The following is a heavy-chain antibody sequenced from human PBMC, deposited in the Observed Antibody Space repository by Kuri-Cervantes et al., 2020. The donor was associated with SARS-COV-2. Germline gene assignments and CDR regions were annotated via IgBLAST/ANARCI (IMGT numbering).Heavy chain of an antibody. J-gene: IGHJ4*02. CDR1: GYTFTGYY. CDR3: ARAGITIFGVSQRTPLDFDY. D-gene: IGHD3-3*01. Sequence: ASVNVSCKASGYTFTGYYMHWVRQAPGQGLEWMGWINPNSGGTNYAQKFQGRVTMTRDTSISTAYMELSSLRSEDTAVYYCARAGITIFGVSQRTPLDFDYWGQGTLVTVSS. CDR2: INPNSGGT. V-gene: IGHV1-2*02.